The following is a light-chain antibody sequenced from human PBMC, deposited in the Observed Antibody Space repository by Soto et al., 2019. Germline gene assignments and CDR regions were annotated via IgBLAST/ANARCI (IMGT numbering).Light chain of an antibody. J-gene: IGKJ5*01. Sequence: EIVLTQSPATLSFSPGERSTLSCRSSQSVSSYLAWYQQKPGQAPRLLIYDASNRATGIPARFSGSGSGTEFSLTISSLQSEDFAVYYCQQYSKWPITFGQGTRLEIK. CDR3: QQYSKWPIT. V-gene: IGKV3-11*01. CDR2: DAS. CDR1: QSVSSY.